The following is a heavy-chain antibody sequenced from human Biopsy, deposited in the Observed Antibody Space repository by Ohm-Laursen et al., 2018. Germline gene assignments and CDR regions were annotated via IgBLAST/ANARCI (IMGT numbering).Heavy chain of an antibody. Sequence: TLSLTCTVSGGSLSSYSWSWIRQPAGKGLEWIGQIYTSGITNYNPSLKSRVTMSVDTSKNKFSLRVSSVTAADTAVHYCARDRGRGRWVRPWGQGTLVTVSS. J-gene: IGHJ5*02. CDR1: GGSLSSYS. V-gene: IGHV4-4*07. CDR3: ARDRGRGRWVRP. D-gene: IGHD3-10*01. CDR2: IYTSGIT.